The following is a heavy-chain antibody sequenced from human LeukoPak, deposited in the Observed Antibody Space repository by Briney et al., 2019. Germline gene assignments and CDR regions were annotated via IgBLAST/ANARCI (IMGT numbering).Heavy chain of an antibody. CDR2: IIPIFGTA. V-gene: IGHV1-69*05. CDR3: ARGRFPGIAAAGRRCWFDP. D-gene: IGHD6-13*01. J-gene: IGHJ5*02. CDR1: GGTFSSYA. Sequence: SVKVSCKASGGTFSSYAISWVRQAPGQGLEWMGRIIPIFGTANYAQKFQGRVTMTRNTSISTAYMELSSLRSEDTAVYYCARGRFPGIAAAGRRCWFDPWGQGTLVTVSS.